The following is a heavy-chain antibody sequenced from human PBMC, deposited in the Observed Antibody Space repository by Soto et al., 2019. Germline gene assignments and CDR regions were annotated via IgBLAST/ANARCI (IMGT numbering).Heavy chain of an antibody. CDR1: GYTFTRYA. V-gene: IGHV1-18*01. D-gene: IGHD3-3*01. Sequence: ASVKVSCKASGYTFTRYAMHWVRQAPGQGLEWMGWISAYNGNTNYAQKLQGRVTMTTDTSTSTAYMELRSLRSDDTAVYYCARSISTIFGTPDYWGQGTLVTVSS. J-gene: IGHJ4*02. CDR3: ARSISTIFGTPDY. CDR2: ISAYNGNT.